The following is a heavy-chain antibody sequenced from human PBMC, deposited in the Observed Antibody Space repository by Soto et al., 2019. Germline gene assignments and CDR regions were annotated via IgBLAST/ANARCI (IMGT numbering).Heavy chain of an antibody. CDR1: GFTFSSYW. CDR3: VREVGAAGDY. J-gene: IGHJ4*02. Sequence: EVQLVESGGGLVQPGGSLRLSCTVSGFTFSSYWMHWVRQVPGEGLVWVSRINSAGTTTAYADSVKGRFTISRDNAKSTLYLQISSLRAEDTALYYCVREVGAAGDYWGQDTLVTVSS. V-gene: IGHV3-74*01. CDR2: INSAGTTT. D-gene: IGHD6-13*01.